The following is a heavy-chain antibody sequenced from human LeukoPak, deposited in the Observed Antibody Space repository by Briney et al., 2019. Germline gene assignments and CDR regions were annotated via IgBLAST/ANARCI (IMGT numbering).Heavy chain of an antibody. J-gene: IGHJ4*02. D-gene: IGHD3-22*01. Sequence: SETLSLTCTVSGGSISSGGYYWSWIRQHPGKGLEWIGYIYYSGSTYYNPSLKSRVTISVDTSKNQFSLKLSSVTAADTAVYYCARGPTPGVVVITGFDYWGQGTLVTVSS. CDR3: ARGPTPGVVVITGFDY. CDR1: GGSISSGGYY. CDR2: IYYSGST. V-gene: IGHV4-31*03.